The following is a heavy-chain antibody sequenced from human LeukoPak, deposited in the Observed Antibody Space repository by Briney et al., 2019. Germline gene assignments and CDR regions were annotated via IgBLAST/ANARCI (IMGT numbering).Heavy chain of an antibody. CDR1: GYIFTSYG. Sequence: ASVKVSCKASGYIFTSYGVSWVRQAPGQGLEWLGWISTNDGNTNYAQKFQDRITMTTDTSTNTAYMELKSLRSDDTAVFYCARDKEITNNWFDPWGQGTLVTVFS. CDR2: ISTNDGNT. V-gene: IGHV1-18*01. CDR3: ARDKEITNNWFDP. J-gene: IGHJ5*02. D-gene: IGHD3-10*01.